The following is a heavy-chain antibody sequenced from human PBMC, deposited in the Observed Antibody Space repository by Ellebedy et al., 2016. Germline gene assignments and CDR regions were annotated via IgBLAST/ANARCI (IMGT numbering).Heavy chain of an antibody. D-gene: IGHD3-22*01. CDR1: GFTFSTYA. V-gene: IGHV3-23*01. CDR2: ISGGGGST. J-gene: IGHJ4*02. Sequence: GESLKISCAASGFTFSTYAMSWVRQAPGKGLEWVSVISGGGGSTYYADSVKGRFTISRDNSKNTLYLQMNSLRAEDTAVYYCARAASYYYDSSGYYSFDYWGQGTLVTVSS. CDR3: ARAASYYYDSSGYYSFDY.